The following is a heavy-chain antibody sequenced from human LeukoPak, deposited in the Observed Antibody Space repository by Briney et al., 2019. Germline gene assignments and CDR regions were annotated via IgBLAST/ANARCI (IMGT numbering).Heavy chain of an antibody. CDR1: GFTFSSYA. Sequence: PGRSLRLSCAASGFTFSSYAMHWVRQAPGKGLEWVAVISYDGSNKYYADSVKGRFTISRDNSKNTLYLQMNSLRAEDTAVYYCARSGDGDYFDYWGQGTLVTVSS. V-gene: IGHV3-30-3*01. CDR2: ISYDGSNK. CDR3: ARSGDGDYFDY. J-gene: IGHJ4*02. D-gene: IGHD3-10*01.